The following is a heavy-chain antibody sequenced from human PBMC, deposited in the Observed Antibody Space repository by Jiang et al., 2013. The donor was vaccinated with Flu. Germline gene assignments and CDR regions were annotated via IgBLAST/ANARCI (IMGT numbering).Heavy chain of an antibody. V-gene: IGHV1-46*01. Sequence: STSYAQKFQGRVTMTRDTSTSTVYMELSSLRSEDTAVYYCARDYYDSSGYNSDAFDIWGQGTMVTVSS. CDR3: ARDYYDSSGYNSDAFDI. D-gene: IGHD3-22*01. CDR2: ST. J-gene: IGHJ3*02.